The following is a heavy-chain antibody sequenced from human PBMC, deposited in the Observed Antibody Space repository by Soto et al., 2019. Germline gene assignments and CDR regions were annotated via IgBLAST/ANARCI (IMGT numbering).Heavy chain of an antibody. CDR3: ARYYYDSSGYYYGWFDP. CDR1: GDSISTYY. D-gene: IGHD3-22*01. Sequence: SETLSLTCTVSGDSISTYYWSWIRQPPGKGLEWIAYIYYTGNTYYNPSLKSRVTISMDTSKNQFSLKLSSVTAADTAVYYCARYYYDSSGYYYGWFDPWGQGTPVTVSS. CDR2: IYYTGNT. J-gene: IGHJ5*02. V-gene: IGHV4-59*01.